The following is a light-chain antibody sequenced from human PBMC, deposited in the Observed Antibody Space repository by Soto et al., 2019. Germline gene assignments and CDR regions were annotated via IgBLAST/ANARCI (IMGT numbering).Light chain of an antibody. CDR2: RNN. V-gene: IGLV1-47*01. J-gene: IGLJ2*01. CDR1: SSNIGSNY. CDR3: AAWDDSLSGVV. Sequence: QSVLTQPPSASGTPGQRVTISCSGSSSNIGSNYVYWYQQLPGTAPKLLIYRNNQRPSGVPDRFSGSKSGTSVSLAISGLRYEDEADYYCAAWDDSLSGVVFGGGTQLTVL.